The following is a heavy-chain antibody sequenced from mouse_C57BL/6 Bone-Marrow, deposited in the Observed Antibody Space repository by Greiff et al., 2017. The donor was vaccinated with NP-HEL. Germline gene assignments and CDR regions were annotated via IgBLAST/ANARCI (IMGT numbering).Heavy chain of an antibody. D-gene: IGHD1-3*01. Sequence: VQLKQSGPELVKPGASVKISCKASGYSFTGYYMNWVKQSPEKSLEWIGEINPSTGGTTYNQKFKAKATLTVDKSSSTAYMQLKSLTSEDSAVYYCARWTLRNYFDYWGQGTTLTVSS. J-gene: IGHJ2*01. CDR1: GYSFTGYY. CDR2: INPSTGGT. V-gene: IGHV1-42*01. CDR3: ARWTLRNYFDY.